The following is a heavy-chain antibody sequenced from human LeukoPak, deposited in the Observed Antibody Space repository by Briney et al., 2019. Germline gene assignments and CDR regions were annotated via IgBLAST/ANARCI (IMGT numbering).Heavy chain of an antibody. Sequence: HPGGSLRLSCAASRFAFHNYAMTWIRQAPERGLEWVSSISVDGGDIKYTDSAKGRFTISRDNSKGTLYLLMDSLRVEDTAVYYCGKDPNGNFIGAFDSGAKGQWSPSLQ. J-gene: IGHJ3*01. D-gene: IGHD4-23*01. CDR3: GKDPNGNFIGAFDS. CDR1: RFAFHNYA. V-gene: IGHV3-23*01. CDR2: ISVDGGDI.